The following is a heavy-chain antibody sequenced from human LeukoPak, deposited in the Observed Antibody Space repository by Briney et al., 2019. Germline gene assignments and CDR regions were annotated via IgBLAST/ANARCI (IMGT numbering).Heavy chain of an antibody. CDR2: ISSCGSTI. J-gene: IGHJ4*02. CDR3: ARTPSPAKYYFYY. Sequence: GGSLRLSCAASGFTFSDYYMSWIRQAPGKGLEWVSYISSCGSTIYYADSVKGRFTISRDNAKNPLYLQMNSLRAEDTAVYYCARTPSPAKYYFYYWGQGTLVTVSS. CDR1: GFTFSDYY. D-gene: IGHD6-25*01. V-gene: IGHV3-11*01.